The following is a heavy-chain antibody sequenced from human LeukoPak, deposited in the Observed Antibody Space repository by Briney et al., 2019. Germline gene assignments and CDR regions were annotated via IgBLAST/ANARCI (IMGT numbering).Heavy chain of an antibody. Sequence: GGSLRLSCAASGFTFSSYWMSWVRQAPGKGLEWVANIKQDGSEKYYVDSVKARFTISRDNAKNALYLQMNSLRAEDTAVYYCARGRAHELHSGWYLPFDYWGQGTLVTVSS. D-gene: IGHD6-19*01. V-gene: IGHV3-7*01. CDR1: GFTFSSYW. CDR2: IKQDGSEK. J-gene: IGHJ4*02. CDR3: ARGRAHELHSGWYLPFDY.